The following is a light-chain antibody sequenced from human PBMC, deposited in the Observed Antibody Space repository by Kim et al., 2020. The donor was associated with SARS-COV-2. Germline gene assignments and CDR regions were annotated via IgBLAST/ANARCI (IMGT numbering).Light chain of an antibody. CDR3: SSYTGSNNLDV. Sequence: QSVTISCTGTSSDVGGYNYVSWYQQYPGKAPKLMIYEVTKRPSGVPDRFSGSKSGNTASLTVSGLQAEDEADYYCSSYTGSNNLDVFGTGTKVTVL. V-gene: IGLV2-8*01. J-gene: IGLJ1*01. CDR2: EVT. CDR1: SSDVGGYNY.